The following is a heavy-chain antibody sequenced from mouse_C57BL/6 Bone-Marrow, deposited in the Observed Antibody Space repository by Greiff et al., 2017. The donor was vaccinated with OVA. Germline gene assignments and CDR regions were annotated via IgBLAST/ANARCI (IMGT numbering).Heavy chain of an antibody. CDR3: AREPEDYDYERTWFAY. CDR2: IFPGSGST. J-gene: IGHJ3*01. CDR1: GYTFTDYY. D-gene: IGHD2-4*01. Sequence: QVQLQQSGPELVKPGASVKISCKASGYTFTDYYINWVKQRPGQGLEWIGWIFPGSGSTYYNEKFKGKATLTVDKSSSTAYMLLSGLTSEDSAVYFCAREPEDYDYERTWFAYWGQGTLVTVSA. V-gene: IGHV1-75*01.